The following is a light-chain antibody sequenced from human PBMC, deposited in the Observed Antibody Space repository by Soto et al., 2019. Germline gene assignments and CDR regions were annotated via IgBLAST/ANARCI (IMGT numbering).Light chain of an antibody. CDR1: QGISTC. V-gene: IGKV1-9*01. J-gene: IGKJ3*01. CDR3: QEVISYPPG. Sequence: DIQLTQSPSFLSASVGDRVTITCRASQGISTCLAWYQQRPGKAPKILIYAASTLQSGVPSRFSGSGSWTEFTLTIRSLQPEDFATSYCQEVISYPPGVGPGTKVDIK. CDR2: AAS.